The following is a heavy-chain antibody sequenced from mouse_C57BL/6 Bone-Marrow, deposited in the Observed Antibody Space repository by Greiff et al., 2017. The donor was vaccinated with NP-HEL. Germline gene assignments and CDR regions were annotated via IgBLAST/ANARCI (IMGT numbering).Heavy chain of an antibody. Sequence: VKVVESGAELVRPGASVTLSCKASGYTFTDYEMHWVKQTPVHGLEWIGAIDPETGGTAYNQKFKGKAILTADKSSSTAYMELRSLTSEDSAVYYCTGPLNYWGQGTTRTVSS. D-gene: IGHD6-1*01. J-gene: IGHJ2*01. CDR1: GYTFTDYE. CDR2: IDPETGGT. CDR3: TGPLNY. V-gene: IGHV1-15*01.